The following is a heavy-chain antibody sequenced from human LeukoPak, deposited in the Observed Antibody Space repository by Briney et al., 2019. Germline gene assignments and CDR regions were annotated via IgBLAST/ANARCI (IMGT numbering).Heavy chain of an antibody. D-gene: IGHD3-3*01. Sequence: PGGSLRLSCAASGFTFTNYGMHWVRQAPGKGLEWVAFIHYDGTNQYYADSVRGRFTISRDNSKNTLYLQMNSLRAEDTALYYCAKRRTIFGVVISDAFDIWGQGTMVTVSS. V-gene: IGHV3-30*02. CDR2: IHYDGTNQ. J-gene: IGHJ3*02. CDR1: GFTFTNYG. CDR3: AKRRTIFGVVISDAFDI.